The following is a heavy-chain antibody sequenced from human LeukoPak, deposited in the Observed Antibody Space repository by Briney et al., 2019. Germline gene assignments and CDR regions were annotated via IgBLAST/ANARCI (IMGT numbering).Heavy chain of an antibody. J-gene: IGHJ6*04. D-gene: IGHD3-10*01. Sequence: ASVKVSCKTSGYTFTSYYIHWVRQAPGQGLEWMGVINSSGGSTSYAQKFQGRVTMTRDTSTSTVYMEMSSLRSEDTAVYYCARGVGFGDVWGKGTTVTISS. CDR2: INSSGGST. CDR1: GYTFTSYY. CDR3: ARGVGFGDV. V-gene: IGHV1-46*01.